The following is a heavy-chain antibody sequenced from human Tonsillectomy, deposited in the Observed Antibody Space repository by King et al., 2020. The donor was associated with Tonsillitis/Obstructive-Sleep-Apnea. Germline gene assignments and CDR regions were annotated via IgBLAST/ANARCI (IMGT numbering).Heavy chain of an antibody. V-gene: IGHV4-31*03. Sequence: QLQESGPGLVKPSQTLSLTCTVSGGSISSGGYYWSWIRQHPGKGLEWIGYIYYSGSTYYNPSLKSRVTISVDTSKNQFSLNLSSVTAADTAVYYCARENSNPSWSDPWGQGTLVTVSS. CDR1: GGSISSGGYY. CDR2: IYYSGST. J-gene: IGHJ5*02. CDR3: ARENSNPSWSDP. D-gene: IGHD4-11*01.